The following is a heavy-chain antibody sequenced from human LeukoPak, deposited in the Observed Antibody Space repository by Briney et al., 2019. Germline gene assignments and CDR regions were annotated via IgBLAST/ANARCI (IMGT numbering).Heavy chain of an antibody. CDR3: ATVNYYYDSSGYHDY. Sequence: ASVNLSCKVSGYTLTELSMHWVRQAPGKGLEWIGGFDPEDGKTIYAQKFQGRVTMTEDTSTDTAYMELSSLRSEDTAVYYCATVNYYYDSSGYHDYWGQGTLVTVSS. CDR1: GYTLTELS. CDR2: FDPEDGKT. V-gene: IGHV1-24*01. D-gene: IGHD3-22*01. J-gene: IGHJ4*02.